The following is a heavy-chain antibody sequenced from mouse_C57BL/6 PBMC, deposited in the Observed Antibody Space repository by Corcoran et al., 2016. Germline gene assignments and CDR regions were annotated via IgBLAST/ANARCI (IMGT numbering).Heavy chain of an antibody. CDR3: ARSDGYYFYWYFDV. CDR1: GYTFTTYG. D-gene: IGHD2-3*01. CDR2: INTYSGVP. V-gene: IGHV9-3*01. Sequence: QIQLVQSGPELKKPGETVKISCKASGYTFTTYGMSWVKQAPGKGLKWMGWINTYSGVPTYADDFKGRFAFSLETSASTAYLQINNLKNEDTATDFCARSDGYYFYWYFDVWGTGTTVTVSS. J-gene: IGHJ1*03.